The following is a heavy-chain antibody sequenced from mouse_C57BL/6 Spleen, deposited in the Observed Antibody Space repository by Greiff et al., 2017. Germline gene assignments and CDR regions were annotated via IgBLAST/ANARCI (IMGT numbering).Heavy chain of an antibody. D-gene: IGHD1-1*01. CDR2: IDPETGGT. V-gene: IGHV1-15*01. CDR1: GYTFTDYE. CDR3: TRRREYYDGPFDY. J-gene: IGHJ2*01. Sequence: VQVVESGAELVRPGASVTLSCKASGYTFTDYEMHWVKQTPVHGLEWIGAIDPETGGTAYNQKFKGKAILTADKSSSTAYMELRSLTSEDSAVYYCTRRREYYDGPFDYWGQGTTLTVSS.